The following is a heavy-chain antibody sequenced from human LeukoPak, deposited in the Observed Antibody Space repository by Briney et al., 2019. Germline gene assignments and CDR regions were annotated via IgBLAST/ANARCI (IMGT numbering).Heavy chain of an antibody. CDR2: VSNSGNT. J-gene: IGHJ4*02. D-gene: IGHD2-2*01. V-gene: IGHV4-59*08. CDR1: GGFINNFY. Sequence: SETLSLTCIVSGGFINNFYWSWIRQPPGKGLEWIGYVSNSGNTNYNPSFRSRFTISVDTSKNQFSLKLTSVTAADTAVYYCARRKYQLPYEDWGQGTLVTVSS. CDR3: ARRKYQLPYED.